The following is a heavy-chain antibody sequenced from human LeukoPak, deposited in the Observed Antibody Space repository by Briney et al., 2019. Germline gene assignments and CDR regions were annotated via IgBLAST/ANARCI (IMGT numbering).Heavy chain of an antibody. D-gene: IGHD3-22*01. CDR1: GYTFTNCG. CDR2: IYPGGGST. V-gene: IGHV1-46*01. J-gene: IGHJ3*02. CDR3: ARERSSGYNDAFDI. Sequence: EASVKVSCKASGYTFTNCGISWVRQAPGQGLEWMGIIYPGGGSTSYAQKFQGRVTMTRDMSTSTVYMELSSLRSEDTAVYYCARERSSGYNDAFDIWGQGTMVTVSS.